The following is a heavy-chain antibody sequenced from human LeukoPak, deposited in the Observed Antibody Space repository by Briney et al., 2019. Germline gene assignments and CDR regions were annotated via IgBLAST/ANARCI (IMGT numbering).Heavy chain of an antibody. J-gene: IGHJ4*02. CDR1: GFSFDSYA. Sequence: GGSLRLSCEASGFSFDSYAMSWVRQAPGKGLEWVSAISGSGLSTYYADSVKGRFTISRDNSKNTLYLQMNSLRAEDTAVYYCAKGRCDILTGYYGLIDYWGQGTLVTVSS. CDR3: AKGRCDILTGYYGLIDY. D-gene: IGHD3-9*01. V-gene: IGHV3-23*01. CDR2: ISGSGLST.